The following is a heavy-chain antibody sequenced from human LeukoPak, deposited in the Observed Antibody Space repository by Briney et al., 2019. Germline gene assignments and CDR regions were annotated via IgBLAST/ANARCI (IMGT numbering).Heavy chain of an antibody. Sequence: SETLSLTCTVSGVSINGHYWSWIRQPPGKGLAWIGFIYDSESANYKSSLESRVTMTLDTSKNQFSLKLNSMTAADTAVYYCARVLQNYYHLDVWGEGTTVTVSS. CDR3: ARVLQNYYHLDV. CDR2: IYDSESA. V-gene: IGHV4-59*11. D-gene: IGHD3-3*01. CDR1: GVSINGHY. J-gene: IGHJ6*03.